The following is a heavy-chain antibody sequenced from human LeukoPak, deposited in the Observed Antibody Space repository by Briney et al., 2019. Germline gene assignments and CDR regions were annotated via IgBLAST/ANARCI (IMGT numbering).Heavy chain of an antibody. D-gene: IGHD5-12*01. V-gene: IGHV4-31*03. CDR3: ARGVVATRAFDY. J-gene: IGHJ4*02. CDR1: GGSISSGGYY. CDR2: IYYSGST. Sequence: SETLSLTCTVSGGSISSGGYYWSWIRQHPGKGLEWIGYIYYSGSTYHNPSLKSRVTISVDTSKNQFSLKLSSVTAADTAVYYCARGVVATRAFDYWGQGTLVTVSS.